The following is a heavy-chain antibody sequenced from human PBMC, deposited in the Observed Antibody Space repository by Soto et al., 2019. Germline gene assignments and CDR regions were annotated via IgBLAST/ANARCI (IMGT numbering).Heavy chain of an antibody. V-gene: IGHV3-21*01. CDR2: IRGFSPYT. Sequence: GGSLRLSCISSGFTFRTYTMNWVRQAPGKGLEWVSGIRGFSPYTFYAESVKGRFTISRDNAKNSLYLQMNSLRAEDTAVYYCGRDPGYYANESYYYAMDVWGQGTTVTVSS. CDR1: GFTFRTYT. D-gene: IGHD2-2*01. J-gene: IGHJ6*02. CDR3: GRDPGYYANESYYYAMDV.